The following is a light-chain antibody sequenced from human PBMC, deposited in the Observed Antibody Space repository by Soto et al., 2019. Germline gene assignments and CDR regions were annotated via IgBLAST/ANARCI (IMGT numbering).Light chain of an antibody. Sequence: DIQMTQSPSTLSASVGDRVTITCRASQSTSTWLAWYQQKPGKAPKLLIYKASTLASGVPSRFSGSGSGTEFTLTISSLQPDDFAIYYCQRYDSYSRAFGQGTKVEIK. CDR1: QSTSTW. V-gene: IGKV1-5*03. CDR3: QRYDSYSRA. J-gene: IGKJ1*01. CDR2: KAS.